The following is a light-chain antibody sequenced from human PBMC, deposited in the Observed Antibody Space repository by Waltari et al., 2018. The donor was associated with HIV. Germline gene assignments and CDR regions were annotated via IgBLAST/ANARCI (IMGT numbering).Light chain of an antibody. J-gene: IGLJ3*02. CDR2: KDN. CDR3: YSAADSDEV. CDR1: VLARKY. V-gene: IGLV3-27*01. Sequence: SFELTQPSSVSVSPGQTARITCSGDVLARKYARWFQKKPGQAPLLLIYKDNERPSGMPERFSGSSSGTTVTVTISGARVEDGADYYCYSAADSDEVFGGGTKLTVL.